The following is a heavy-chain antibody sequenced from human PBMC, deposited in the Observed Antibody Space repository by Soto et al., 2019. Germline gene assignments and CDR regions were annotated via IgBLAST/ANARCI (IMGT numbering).Heavy chain of an antibody. CDR1: GFTFSTHA. D-gene: IGHD2-2*01. CDR2: LSGGGGNI. V-gene: IGHV3-23*01. CDR3: AKDPPWTVGPLTMDV. Sequence: EVHLLESGGGVVQAGGSLRLSCVASGFTFSTHAMRWVRQVPGKGLEWVATLSGGGGNIYYGESVKGRFTMSRDDPKNTLYLDMNSLRVEDTAVYYGAKDPPWTVGPLTMDVWGQGTTVTVS. J-gene: IGHJ6*02.